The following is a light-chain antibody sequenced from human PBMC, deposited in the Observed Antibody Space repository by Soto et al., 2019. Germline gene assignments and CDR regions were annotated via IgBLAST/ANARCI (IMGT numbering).Light chain of an antibody. CDR2: GAS. V-gene: IGKV3-15*01. J-gene: IGKJ1*01. Sequence: EIVMTQSPATLSVSPGERATLSCRASQSVSSNLAWYQQKPGQAPRLPIYGASTRATGIPARFSGSGSGTEFTLNISSLQSEDFAVYYCQQYNNWPPWTFGQGTKVEIK. CDR3: QQYNNWPPWT. CDR1: QSVSSN.